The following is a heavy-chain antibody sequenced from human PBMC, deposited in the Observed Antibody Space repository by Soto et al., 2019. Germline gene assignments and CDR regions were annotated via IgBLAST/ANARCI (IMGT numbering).Heavy chain of an antibody. CDR3: ARGQGNSGYDPLDF. CDR2: TNAGNGNT. CDR1: GYTFTTYA. J-gene: IGHJ4*02. Sequence: GASVKVSCKASGYTFTTYAVHWVRQAPGQRLEWMGWTNAGNGNTKYSQKLQGRVTIIRDTSATTVYMELSSLTSEDTALYYCARGQGNSGYDPLDFWGLGTLVTVSS. D-gene: IGHD5-12*01. V-gene: IGHV1-3*01.